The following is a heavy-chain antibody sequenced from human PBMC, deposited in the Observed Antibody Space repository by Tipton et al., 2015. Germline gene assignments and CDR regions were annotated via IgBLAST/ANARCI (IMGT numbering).Heavy chain of an antibody. V-gene: IGHV4-34*01. J-gene: IGHJ4*02. Sequence: GLVKPSETLSLTCDVSGYSISSGYYWSWIRQPPGEGLEWIGEINESGSTNYNSSLKNRVTVSVDTSLNHLSLYLTSVTAADAGVYYCARGLLLWFGMSDYWGRGSLVTVSS. D-gene: IGHD3-10*01. CDR3: ARGLLLWFGMSDY. CDR1: GYSISSGYY. CDR2: INESGST.